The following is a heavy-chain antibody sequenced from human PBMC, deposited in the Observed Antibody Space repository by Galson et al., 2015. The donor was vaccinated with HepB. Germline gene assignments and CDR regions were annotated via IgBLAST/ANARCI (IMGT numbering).Heavy chain of an antibody. V-gene: IGHV3-15*01. Sequence: SLRLSCAVSGFTIRSAWMSWVRQAPGKGLEWVGRIKSETDGDTTDFTTPVKGRFSISRDDSTNMVSLHMHSLQSDDTALYYCRLRFVDLPMFLDVWGQGTTVIVAS. CDR3: RLRFVDLPMFLDV. CDR2: IKSETDGDTT. D-gene: IGHD3/OR15-3a*01. CDR1: GFTIRSAW. J-gene: IGHJ6*02.